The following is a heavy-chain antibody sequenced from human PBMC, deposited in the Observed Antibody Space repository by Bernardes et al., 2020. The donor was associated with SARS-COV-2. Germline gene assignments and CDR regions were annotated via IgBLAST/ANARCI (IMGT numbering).Heavy chain of an antibody. J-gene: IGHJ6*02. CDR3: VGSSCGRDCFIGGLRFWDYGMDV. D-gene: IGHD2-21*02. Sequence: SETLSLTCTVSSGSISNSNYYWGWIRQPPGKGLEWIGSMYSSGTTYKNPSLQSRVTTSVDTSKNEFSLRLTSVTAADTAVYYCVGSSCGRDCFIGGLRFWDYGMDVWGQGTTVTVSS. V-gene: IGHV4-39*01. CDR1: SGSISNSNYY. CDR2: MYSSGTT.